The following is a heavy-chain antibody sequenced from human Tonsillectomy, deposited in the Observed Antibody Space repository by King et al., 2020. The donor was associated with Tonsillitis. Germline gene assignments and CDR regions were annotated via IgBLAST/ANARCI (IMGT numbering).Heavy chain of an antibody. J-gene: IGHJ3*02. CDR2: ISGGAGST. CDR3: AKGYDFWSGYYAFDI. D-gene: IGHD3-3*01. V-gene: IGHV3-23*04. Sequence: VQLVESGGGLVQPGGSLRLSCAASGFTFRSYAMSWVRQAPGKGLEWVSSISGGAGSTYYADSVKGRFTISRDNSKNTLYLQMNSLRVEDTAVYYCAKGYDFWSGYYAFDIWGQGTMVTVSS. CDR1: GFTFRSYA.